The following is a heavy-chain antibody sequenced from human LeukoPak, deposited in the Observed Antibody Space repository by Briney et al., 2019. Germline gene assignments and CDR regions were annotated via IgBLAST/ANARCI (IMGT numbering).Heavy chain of an antibody. D-gene: IGHD3-3*01. CDR1: GFTFSNAW. Sequence: GGSLRLSCAASGFTFSNAWMSWVRQAPGKGLEWVGRIKSETDDGTTDYAAPVKGRFTISRDDSKNTLYLQMNSLKTEDTAVYYCTTLPYYDFWSGSPGFFDYWGQGTLVTVSS. J-gene: IGHJ4*02. CDR3: TTLPYYDFWSGSPGFFDY. CDR2: IKSETDDGTT. V-gene: IGHV3-15*01.